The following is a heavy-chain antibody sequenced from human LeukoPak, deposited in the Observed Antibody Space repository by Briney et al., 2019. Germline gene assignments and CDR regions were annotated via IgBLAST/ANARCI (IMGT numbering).Heavy chain of an antibody. CDR1: GYTFTSYD. J-gene: IGHJ4*02. D-gene: IGHD6-19*01. CDR2: MNPNSGNT. CDR3: ARERYSSGWNLFDY. V-gene: IGHV1-8*01. Sequence: ASVKVSCKASGYTFTSYDINWVRQATGQGLEWMRWMNPNSGNTGYAQKFQGRVTMTRNTSISTAYMELSSLRSEDTAVYYCARERYSSGWNLFDYWGQGTLVTVSS.